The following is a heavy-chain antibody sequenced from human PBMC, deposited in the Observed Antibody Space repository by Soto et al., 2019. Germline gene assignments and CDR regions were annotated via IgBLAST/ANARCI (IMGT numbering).Heavy chain of an antibody. J-gene: IGHJ6*02. V-gene: IGHV1-69*13. CDR3: ARLSAARPRTDYYYGMDV. Sequence: SVKVSCKASGGTFSSYAISWVRQAPGQGLEWMGGIIPIFGTANYAQKFQGRVTITADESTSTAYMELSSLRSEDTAVYYCARLSAARPRTDYYYGMDVWGQGTTVTVSS. CDR2: IIPIFGTA. CDR1: GGTFSSYA. D-gene: IGHD6-6*01.